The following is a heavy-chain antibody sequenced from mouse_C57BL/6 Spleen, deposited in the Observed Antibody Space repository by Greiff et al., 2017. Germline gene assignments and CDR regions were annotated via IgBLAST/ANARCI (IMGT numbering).Heavy chain of an antibody. D-gene: IGHD1-1*01. CDR1: GFSLTSYG. V-gene: IGHV2-2*01. CDR3: ASPGSSAYYAMDY. J-gene: IGHJ4*01. CDR2: IWSGGST. Sequence: QVQLKQSGPGLVQPSPSLSITCTVSGFSLTSYGVHWVRQSPGKGLEWLGVIWSGGSTDYNAAFISRLSISKDNSKSQVFFKMNSLQADDTAIYYCASPGSSAYYAMDYWGQGTSVTVSS.